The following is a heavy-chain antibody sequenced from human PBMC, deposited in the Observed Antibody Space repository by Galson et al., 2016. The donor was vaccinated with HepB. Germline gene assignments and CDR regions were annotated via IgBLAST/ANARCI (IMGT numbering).Heavy chain of an antibody. V-gene: IGHV2-5*02. CDR3: AHRHPRVGNDLDV. Sequence: PALVKPTQTLTLTCTLSGVSLSTRGVAVVWLRQTPGKALEWLGLIYWDDDKRHSPSLKSRITNTKDTSKNQVVLTMTNVDPVDTATYFCAHRHPRVGNDLDVWGQGTTVTVSS. CDR1: GVSLSTRGVA. CDR2: IYWDDDK. D-gene: IGHD1-26*01. J-gene: IGHJ6*02.